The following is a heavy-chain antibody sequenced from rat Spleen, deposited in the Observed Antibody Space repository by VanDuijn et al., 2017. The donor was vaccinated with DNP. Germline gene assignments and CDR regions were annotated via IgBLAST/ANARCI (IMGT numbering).Heavy chain of an antibody. J-gene: IGHJ2*01. D-gene: IGHD4-3*01. Sequence: EVQLVESGGGLVQPGRSLKLSCAASGFTFSNHGMAWVRQAPTKGLEWVASISSGGDITYYRDSVKGRFTISRDNAQNTQYLQMDSLRSEDTATYYCVRWNSGHFDYWGQGVMVPVSS. CDR3: VRWNSGHFDY. V-gene: IGHV5S13*01. CDR1: GFTFSNHG. CDR2: ISSGGDIT.